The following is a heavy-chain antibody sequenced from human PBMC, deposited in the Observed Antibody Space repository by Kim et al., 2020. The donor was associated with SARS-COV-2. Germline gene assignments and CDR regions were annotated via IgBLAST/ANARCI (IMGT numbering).Heavy chain of an antibody. Sequence: SETLSLTCAVYGGSFSGYYWSWIRQPPGKGLEWIGEINHSGSTNYNPSLKSRVTISVDTSKNQFSLKLSSVTAADTAVYYCARGAPPLRYFDWLLSDWYFDLWGRGTLVTVSS. CDR1: GGSFSGYY. J-gene: IGHJ2*01. V-gene: IGHV4-34*01. D-gene: IGHD3-9*01. CDR2: INHSGST. CDR3: ARGAPPLRYFDWLLSDWYFDL.